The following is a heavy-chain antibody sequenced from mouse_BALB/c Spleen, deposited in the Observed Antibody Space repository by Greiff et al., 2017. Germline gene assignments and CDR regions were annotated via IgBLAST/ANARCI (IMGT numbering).Heavy chain of an antibody. D-gene: IGHD2-3*01. J-gene: IGHJ3*01. CDR1: GFTFTDYY. CDR2: IRNKANGYTT. CDR3: ARDGYYVGFAY. V-gene: IGHV7-3*02. Sequence: EVNLVESGGGLVQPGGSLRLSCATSGFTFTDYYMSWVRQPPGKALEWLGFIRNKANGYTTEYSASVKGRFTISRDNSQSILYLQMNTLRAEDSATYYCARDGYYVGFAYWGQGTLVTVSA.